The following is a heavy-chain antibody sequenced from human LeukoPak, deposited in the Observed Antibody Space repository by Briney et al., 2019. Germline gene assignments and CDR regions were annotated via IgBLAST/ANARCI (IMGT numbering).Heavy chain of an antibody. CDR3: ATKEVLAFHI. V-gene: IGHV4-34*01. Sequence: SETLSLTCAVYGGSFSGYYWTWIRQSPGKGLEWIGEINHGGSTNYNPSLKSRVTISVDTSKNQFSLRLSSLTAADTAVYYCATKEVLAFHIWGQGTMVTVSS. CDR2: INHGGST. CDR1: GGSFSGYY. J-gene: IGHJ3*02.